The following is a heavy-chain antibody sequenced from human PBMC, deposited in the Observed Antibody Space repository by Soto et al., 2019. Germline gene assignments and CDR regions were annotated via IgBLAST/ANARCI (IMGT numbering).Heavy chain of an antibody. V-gene: IGHV4-31*03. J-gene: IGHJ6*02. CDR1: GGSISSGGYY. D-gene: IGHD3-10*01. CDR2: IYYSGST. CDR3: AREEIRGVDYYGMNV. Sequence: QVQLQESGPGLVKPSQTLSLTCTVSGGSISSGGYYWSWIRQHPGKGLEWIGYIYYSGSTYYNPALKSRVTISVDTSNNQFSLKLSSVTAADTAVYYCAREEIRGVDYYGMNVWGQGTTVTVSS.